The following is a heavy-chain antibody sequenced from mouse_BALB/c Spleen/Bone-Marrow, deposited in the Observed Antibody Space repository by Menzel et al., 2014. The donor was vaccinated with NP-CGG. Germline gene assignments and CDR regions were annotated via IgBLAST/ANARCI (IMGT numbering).Heavy chain of an antibody. Sequence: QVQLKESGAELVRPGSSVKISCKASGYAFSIYWMNWVKQRPGQGLEWIGQIYPGDDDTDYNGKFKGKATLTADRSSSQAYMQLNSLTPEDSAVYFCARGGIYIDYWGQGIPLTVSS. CDR3: ARGGIYIDY. CDR2: IYPGDDDT. V-gene: IGHV1-80*01. CDR1: GYAFSIYW. J-gene: IGHJ2*01.